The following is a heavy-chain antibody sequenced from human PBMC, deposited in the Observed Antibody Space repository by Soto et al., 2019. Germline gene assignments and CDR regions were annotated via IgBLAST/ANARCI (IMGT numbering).Heavy chain of an antibody. J-gene: IGHJ4*02. D-gene: IGHD5-12*01. CDR2: IYSGGTT. Sequence: EVHLVESGGGLVQPGGSLRLSCAASRFAVSDNYMSWVRQAPGKGLEFVSLIYSGGTTRYADSVKGRFTISSDNSKNTLNLQINNLTAEDSAVYYCATRTITLPHWGQGTLVTVSS. CDR1: RFAVSDNY. CDR3: ATRTITLPH. V-gene: IGHV3-66*01.